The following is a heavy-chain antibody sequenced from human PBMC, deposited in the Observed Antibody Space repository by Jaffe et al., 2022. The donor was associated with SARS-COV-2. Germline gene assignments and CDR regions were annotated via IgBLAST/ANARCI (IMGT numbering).Heavy chain of an antibody. V-gene: IGHV3-30*04. J-gene: IGHJ3*02. CDR1: GFTLSDAA. D-gene: IGHD6-13*01. CDR2: ISYDGTIK. Sequence: QVQLVESGGGVVQPGRSLGLSCTASGFTLSDAAVHWVRQAPGKGLEWVAVISYDGTIKYYANSVKGRFTISRDNSRDTLSLQMNSLRHEDTAVYYCARGVGGSAAGSTGWNDAFDIWGQGTMVAVSS. CDR3: ARGVGGSAAGSTGWNDAFDI.